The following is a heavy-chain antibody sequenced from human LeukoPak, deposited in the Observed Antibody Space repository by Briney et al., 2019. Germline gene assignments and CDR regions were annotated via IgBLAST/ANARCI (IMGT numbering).Heavy chain of an antibody. J-gene: IGHJ4*02. CDR2: IYYSGST. D-gene: IGHD1-26*01. V-gene: IGHV4-59*11. CDR3: ARQGGSYRWYYFDY. Sequence: NPSETLSLTCTVSGGSISSHYWSWIRQPPGKGLEWIGYIYYSGSTNYNPSLKSRVTISVDTSKNQFSLKLSSVTAADTAVYYCARQGGSYRWYYFDYWGQGTLVTISS. CDR1: GGSISSHY.